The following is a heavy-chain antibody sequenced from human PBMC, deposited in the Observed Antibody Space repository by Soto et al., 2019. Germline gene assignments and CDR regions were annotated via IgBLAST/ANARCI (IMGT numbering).Heavy chain of an antibody. J-gene: IGHJ5*02. V-gene: IGHV3-30-3*01. CDR3: AREAVGATDWFDP. CDR1: GFTFSSYA. CDR2: ISYDGSNK. D-gene: IGHD1-26*01. Sequence: GGSLSLSCAASGFTFSSYAMHWVRQAPGKGLEWVAVISYDGSNKYYADSVKGRFTISRDNSKNTLYLQMNSLRAEDTAVYYCAREAVGATDWFDPWGQGTLVTVSS.